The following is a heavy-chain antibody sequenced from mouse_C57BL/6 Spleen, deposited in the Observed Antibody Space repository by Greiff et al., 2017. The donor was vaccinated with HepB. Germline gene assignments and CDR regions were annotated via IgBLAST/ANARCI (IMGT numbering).Heavy chain of an antibody. J-gene: IGHJ3*01. Sequence: VQLQQSGAELVRPGASVTLSCKASGYTFTDYEMHWVKQTPVHGLEWIGAIDPETGGTAYNQKFKGKAILTADKSSSTAYMEIRSLTSEDSAVYYCTREGSSGRPWFAYWGQGTLVTVSA. D-gene: IGHD3-2*02. CDR2: IDPETGGT. CDR3: TREGSSGRPWFAY. CDR1: GYTFTDYE. V-gene: IGHV1-15*01.